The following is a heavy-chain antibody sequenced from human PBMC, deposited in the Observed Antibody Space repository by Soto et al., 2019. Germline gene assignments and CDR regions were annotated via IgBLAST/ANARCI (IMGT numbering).Heavy chain of an antibody. CDR2: IYYSGST. J-gene: IGHJ3*02. CDR3: AKGGSGSYSNAFDI. D-gene: IGHD3-10*01. V-gene: IGHV4-39*01. CDR1: GGSISSGDYY. Sequence: SETLSLTCTVSGGSISSGDYYWSWIRQPPGKGLEWIGSIYYSGSTYYNPSLKSRVTISVDTSKNQFSLKLSSVTAADTAVYYCAKGGSGSYSNAFDIWGQGTMVTVSS.